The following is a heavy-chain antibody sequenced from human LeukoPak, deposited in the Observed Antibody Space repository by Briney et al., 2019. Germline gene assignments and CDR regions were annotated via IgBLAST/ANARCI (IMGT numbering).Heavy chain of an antibody. Sequence: GGSLRLSRAASGFTFSSYWMSWVRQAPGKGLEWVANIKQDGSEKYYVDSVKGRFTISRDNAKNSLYLQMNSLRAEDTAVYYCARVYFQYYYDSSGQNDYWGQGILVTVSS. CDR1: GFTFSSYW. J-gene: IGHJ4*02. CDR2: IKQDGSEK. CDR3: ARVYFQYYYDSSGQNDY. V-gene: IGHV3-7*01. D-gene: IGHD3-22*01.